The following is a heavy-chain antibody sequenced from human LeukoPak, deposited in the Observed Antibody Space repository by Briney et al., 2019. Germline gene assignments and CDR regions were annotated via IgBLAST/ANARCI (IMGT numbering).Heavy chain of an antibody. CDR3: AREARIAVAVILDY. V-gene: IGHV4-4*07. CDR2: IYTSGST. Sequence: SETLSLTCTVSGGSISSYYWSWIRQPAGKGLEWIGRIYTSGSTNYTPSLKSRVTMSVDTSKNQFSLKLSSVTAADTAVYYCAREARIAVAVILDYWGQGTLVTVSS. J-gene: IGHJ4*02. CDR1: GGSISSYY. D-gene: IGHD6-19*01.